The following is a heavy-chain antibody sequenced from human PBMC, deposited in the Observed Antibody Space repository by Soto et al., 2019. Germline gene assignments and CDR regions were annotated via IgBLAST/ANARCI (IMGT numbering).Heavy chain of an antibody. Sequence: ASVKVSCKASGYTFTSYYMHWVRQDPGQGLEWMGIINPSGGSTSYAQKFQGRVTMTRDTSTSTVYMELSSLRSEDTAVYYCARGDCSGGSCYSIGYYFYYWGQGTLVTVS. CDR2: INPSGGST. D-gene: IGHD2-15*01. CDR1: GYTFTSYY. CDR3: ARGDCSGGSCYSIGYYFYY. V-gene: IGHV1-46*01. J-gene: IGHJ4*02.